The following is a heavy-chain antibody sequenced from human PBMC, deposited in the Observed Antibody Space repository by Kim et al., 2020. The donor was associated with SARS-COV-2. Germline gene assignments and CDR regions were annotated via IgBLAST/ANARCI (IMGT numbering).Heavy chain of an antibody. D-gene: IGHD2-21*01. V-gene: IGHV3-23*01. Sequence: GGSLRLSCAASGFTFNNYAMSWVRRAPGKGLEWVSTVSGTGGNMFYADSVKGRFTISRDNSKNTVHLQMSSLTAADTAVYYCAKPKNCGRGNCYYFEFWSQGT. J-gene: IGHJ4*01. CDR1: GFTFNNYA. CDR2: VSGTGGNM. CDR3: AKPKNCGRGNCYYFEF.